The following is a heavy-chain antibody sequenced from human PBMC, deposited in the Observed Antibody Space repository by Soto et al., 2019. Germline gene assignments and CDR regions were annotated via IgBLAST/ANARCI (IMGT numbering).Heavy chain of an antibody. J-gene: IGHJ4*02. CDR1: GGSISSINYF. Sequence: SETLSLTCTVSGGSISSINYFWGWIRQPPGKGLEWIGSIYYGGSTYYNPSLKSRVTISVDTSKNQFSLKLSSVTAADTAVYYCAREPGHYWGQGTVVTVSS. CDR3: AREPGHY. CDR2: IYYGGST. V-gene: IGHV4-39*02.